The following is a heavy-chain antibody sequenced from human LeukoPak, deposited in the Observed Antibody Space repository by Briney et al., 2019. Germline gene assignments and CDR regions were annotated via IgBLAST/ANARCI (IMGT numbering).Heavy chain of an antibody. CDR1: GFTFSSYS. CDR3: ARDSPGVAAGSDH. D-gene: IGHD6-13*01. J-gene: IGHJ5*02. Sequence: GGSLRLSCAASGFTFSSYSMNWVRQAPGKGLEWVSSISSSSSYIYYADSVKGRFTISRDNAKNSLYLQMNSLRAEDTAVYYCARDSPGVAAGSDHWGQGTLVTVSS. V-gene: IGHV3-21*01. CDR2: ISSSSSYI.